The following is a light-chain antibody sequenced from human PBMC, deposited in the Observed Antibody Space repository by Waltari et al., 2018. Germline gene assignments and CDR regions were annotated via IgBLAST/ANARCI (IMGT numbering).Light chain of an antibody. CDR2: WAS. V-gene: IGKV4-1*01. J-gene: IGKJ4*01. CDR3: QQYLSSPPT. CDR1: QTVLHSSSNKNY. Sequence: DIVLTQSPDSLAVSLGERATINCKSSQTVLHSSSNKNYLAWYQQKPGKPPKLLIYWASTRESGVPDRFSGSGSGTDFTLTITSLQTEDAAVYHCQQYLSSPPTFGGGTKVEIK.